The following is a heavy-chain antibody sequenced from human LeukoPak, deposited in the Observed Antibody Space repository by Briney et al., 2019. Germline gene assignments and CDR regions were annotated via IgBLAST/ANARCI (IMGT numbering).Heavy chain of an antibody. CDR1: GFTFSIYW. CDR2: IKEDGSEE. D-gene: IGHD6-6*01. Sequence: GGSLRLFCTASGFTFSIYWMSWVRQAPGKGLEWVASIKEDGSEEHYVDSVKGRFTISRDNARNSVHVQMNSLRAEDTAVYFCARVRPGHYFDYWGQGALVTVSS. V-gene: IGHV3-7*01. J-gene: IGHJ4*02. CDR3: ARVRPGHYFDY.